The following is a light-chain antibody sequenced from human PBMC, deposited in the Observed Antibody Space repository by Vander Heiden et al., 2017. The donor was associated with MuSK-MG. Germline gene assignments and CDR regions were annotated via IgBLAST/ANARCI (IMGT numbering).Light chain of an antibody. CDR3: LQLNSYPLT. J-gene: IGKJ4*01. Sequence: DIQLTQSPSFLSASVGDRVTITCRAGPGIRSDLAWYQQKPGKAPKLLIYLASTLQSGVPSRLSHSRSGAEFTLTISSLHPEDFATYYCLQLNSYPLTFGGGTKVEIK. V-gene: IGKV1-9*01. CDR2: LAS. CDR1: PGIRSD.